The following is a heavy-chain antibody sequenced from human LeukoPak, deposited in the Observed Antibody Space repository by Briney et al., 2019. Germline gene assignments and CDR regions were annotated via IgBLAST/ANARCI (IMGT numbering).Heavy chain of an antibody. Sequence: GGSLRLSCAASGFTFSSYSMNWVRQAPGKGLEWVSSISSSSSYIYYADSVKGRFTISRDNAKNSLYLQMNSLRAEDTAVYYCAREYANIVATTSPIDYWGQGTLVTVSS. CDR1: GFTFSSYS. CDR3: AREYANIVATTSPIDY. D-gene: IGHD5-12*01. CDR2: ISSSSSYI. J-gene: IGHJ4*02. V-gene: IGHV3-21*01.